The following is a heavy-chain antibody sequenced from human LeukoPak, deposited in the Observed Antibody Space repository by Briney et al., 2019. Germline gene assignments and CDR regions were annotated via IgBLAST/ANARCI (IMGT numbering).Heavy chain of an antibody. CDR3: AKDGGITGTTGAFDI. CDR2: ISGSGGST. J-gene: IGHJ3*02. CDR1: GFTFCSYA. D-gene: IGHD1-7*01. Sequence: PGGALRISCGASGFTFCSYALSWGRPAPGKGLEGVSAISGSGGSTYYADSVKGRFTISRDNSKNTLYLQMNSLRAEDTAVYYCAKDGGITGTTGAFDIWGQGTMVTVSS. V-gene: IGHV3-23*01.